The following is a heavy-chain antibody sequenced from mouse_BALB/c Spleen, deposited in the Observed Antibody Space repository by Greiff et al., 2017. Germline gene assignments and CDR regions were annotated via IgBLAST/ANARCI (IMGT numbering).Heavy chain of an antibody. V-gene: IGHV14-3*02. CDR2: IDPANGNS. J-gene: IGHJ3*01. CDR3: ARGFTFAY. CDR1: GFNIKDTY. Sequence: EVQLQQSGAELVKPGASVKLSCTASGFNIKDTYMHWVKQRPEQGLEWIGRIDPANGNSKYDPKFQGKATITADTSSNTAYLQLSSLTSEDTAVYYCARGFTFAYWGQGTLVTVSA.